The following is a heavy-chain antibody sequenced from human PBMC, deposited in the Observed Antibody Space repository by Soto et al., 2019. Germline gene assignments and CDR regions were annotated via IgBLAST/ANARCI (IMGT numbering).Heavy chain of an antibody. CDR1: GYTLTELS. J-gene: IGHJ4*02. V-gene: IGHV1-24*01. CDR3: ATGGPYYYDSSGQFDY. CDR2: FDPEDGET. Sequence: ASVKVSCKVSGYTLTELSMHWVRQAPGKGLEWMGGFDPEDGETIYAQKFQGRVTMTEDTSTDTAYMELSSLRSEDTAVYYCATGGPYYYDSSGQFDYWGQGTLVTSPQ. D-gene: IGHD3-22*01.